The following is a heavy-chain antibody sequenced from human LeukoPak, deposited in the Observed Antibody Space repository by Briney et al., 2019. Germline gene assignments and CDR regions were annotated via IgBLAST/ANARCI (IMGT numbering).Heavy chain of an antibody. J-gene: IGHJ4*02. CDR2: ISGSGGRT. D-gene: IGHD6-13*01. CDR3: AKDQGSSWYAYFDY. CDR1: GFGFSNYA. V-gene: IGHV3-23*01. Sequence: SGGSLRLSCAASGFGFSNYAMNWVRQAPGKGLEWVSGISGSGGRTYYADSVKGRFSISRDNSKNTLFLQMNSLRDEDTALYYCAKDQGSSWYAYFDYWGQGTLVTVSS.